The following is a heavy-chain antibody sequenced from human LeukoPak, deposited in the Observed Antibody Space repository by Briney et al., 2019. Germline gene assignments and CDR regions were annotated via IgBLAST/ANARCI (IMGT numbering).Heavy chain of an antibody. J-gene: IGHJ6*02. CDR1: GGSISSCSYY. CDR3: ARAESRRYYYGMDV. Sequence: SETLSLTCTVSGGSISSCSYYGSWIRQPAGKGPEWIGRIYTSGSTNYNPALKSRVTISVDTSKNQFSLQLSSVTAADTAVYYCARAESRRYYYGMDVWGQGTTVTVSS. V-gene: IGHV4-61*02. CDR2: IYTSGST.